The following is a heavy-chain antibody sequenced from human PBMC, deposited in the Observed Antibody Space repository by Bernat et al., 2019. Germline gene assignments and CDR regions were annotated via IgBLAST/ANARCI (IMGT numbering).Heavy chain of an antibody. D-gene: IGHD6-13*01. Sequence: QVQLQQWGAGLLKPSETLSLTCAVYGGSFSGYYWSWIRQPPGKGLEWIGEINHSGSTNYNPSLKSRVTISVDTSKNQFSLKLSSVTAADTAVYYCARGRNRIAAAGTLGFDYWGQRTLVTVSS. J-gene: IGHJ4*02. CDR1: GGSFSGYY. V-gene: IGHV4-34*01. CDR3: ARGRNRIAAAGTLGFDY. CDR2: INHSGST.